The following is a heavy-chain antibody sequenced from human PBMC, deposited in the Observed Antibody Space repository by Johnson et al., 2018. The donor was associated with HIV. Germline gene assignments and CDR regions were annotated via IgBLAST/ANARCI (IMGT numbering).Heavy chain of an antibody. CDR1: GFTFSSYT. CDR3: VRDSVVANISRD. J-gene: IGHJ3*01. Sequence: VQLVESGGGLVPPGRSLRLSCAASGFTFSSYTMHWVRQAPGKGLEWVANIKPDGREKYYLDSVKGRFTISRDNAKNSLFLQMNSRRAEDTAVYYCVRDSVVANISRDWGQGTKVTVSS. D-gene: IGHD2-15*01. CDR2: IKPDGREK. V-gene: IGHV3-7*01.